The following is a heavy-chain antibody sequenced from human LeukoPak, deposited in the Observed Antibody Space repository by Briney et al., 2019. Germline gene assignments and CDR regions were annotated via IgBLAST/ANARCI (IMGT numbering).Heavy chain of an antibody. D-gene: IGHD3-22*01. CDR3: ARPLSSGDRHVEIPFDD. J-gene: IGHJ4*02. V-gene: IGHV3-23*01. CDR1: GLTFSAYA. CDR2: ISGGGGST. Sequence: PGGSLRLSCAASGLTFSAYAMHWARQPPGKGPEWVSAISGGGGSTYYAEPVRGRLTISRDNARSTLYLQMIGLTVEDTAVYHCARPLSSGDRHVEIPFDDWGQGTLVAVSS.